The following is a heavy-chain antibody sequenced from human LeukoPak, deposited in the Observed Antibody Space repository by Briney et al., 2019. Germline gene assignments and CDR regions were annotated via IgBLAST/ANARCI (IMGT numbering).Heavy chain of an antibody. V-gene: IGHV3-30*18. D-gene: IGHD3-3*01. CDR2: ISYDGSNK. CDR3: AKGGPVLRFLERLYWSDY. J-gene: IGHJ4*02. Sequence: GGSLRLSCAASGFTFSSYGMHWVRQAPGKGLEWVAVISYDGSNKYYADSVKGRFTISRDNSKNTLYLQMNSLRAGDTAVYYCAKGGPVLRFLERLYWSDYWGQGTLVTVSS. CDR1: GFTFSSYG.